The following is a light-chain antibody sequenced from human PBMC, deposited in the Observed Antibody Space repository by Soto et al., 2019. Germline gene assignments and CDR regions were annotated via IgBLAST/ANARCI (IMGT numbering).Light chain of an antibody. Sequence: QPVLTQSSSASASLGSSVKLTCTLSSGHSSYIIAWHQQQPGKAPRYLMKLEGSGSYNKGSGVPDRFSGSSSGADRYLTIPNLEVEDEADYYCEAWDFNTRVFGGGTKVTVL. CDR3: EAWDFNTRV. CDR2: LEGSGSY. V-gene: IGLV4-60*02. J-gene: IGLJ3*02. CDR1: SGHSSYI.